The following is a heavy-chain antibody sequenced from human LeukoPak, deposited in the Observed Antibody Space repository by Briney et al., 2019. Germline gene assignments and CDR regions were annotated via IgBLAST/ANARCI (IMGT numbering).Heavy chain of an antibody. CDR3: AKRGRAWAMVRGCWFDP. CDR1: GFTFSSYG. D-gene: IGHD3-10*01. CDR2: ISYDGSNK. V-gene: IGHV3-30*18. J-gene: IGHJ5*02. Sequence: PGGSLRLSCAASGFTFSSYGMHWVRQAPGKGLEWVAVISYDGSNKYYADSVKGRLAISRDNSKNTLYLQMNSLRAEDTAVYYCAKRGRAWAMVRGCWFDPWGQGTLVTVSS.